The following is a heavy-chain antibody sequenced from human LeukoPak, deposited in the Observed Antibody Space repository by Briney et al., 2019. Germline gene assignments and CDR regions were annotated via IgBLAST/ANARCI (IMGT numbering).Heavy chain of an antibody. V-gene: IGHV3-30-3*01. CDR3: ARDGVVWELLGAFDI. D-gene: IGHD1-26*01. CDR2: ISYDGSNK. Sequence: GGSLRLSCAASGFTFSSYAMHWVRQAPGKGLEWVAVISYDGSNKYYADSVKGRFTNSKNTLYLQMNSLRAEDTAVYYCARDGVVWELLGAFDIWGQGTMVTVSS. CDR1: GFTFSSYA. J-gene: IGHJ3*02.